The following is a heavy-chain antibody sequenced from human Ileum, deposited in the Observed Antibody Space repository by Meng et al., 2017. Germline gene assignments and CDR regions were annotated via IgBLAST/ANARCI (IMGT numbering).Heavy chain of an antibody. CDR2: AST. CDR3: ARDHMGSLDY. J-gene: IGHJ4*02. CDR1: GGSVSLAGYQ. Sequence: HVHLQGSGPGLVRPSVTLSLICTVSGGSVSLAGYQWGWIRQPPGKGLEWIGYASTNYNPSLKSRVTISLDTSRNQFSLSLSSVTAADTAVYYCARDHMGSLDYWGQGILVTVSS. D-gene: IGHD1-26*01. V-gene: IGHV4-61*08.